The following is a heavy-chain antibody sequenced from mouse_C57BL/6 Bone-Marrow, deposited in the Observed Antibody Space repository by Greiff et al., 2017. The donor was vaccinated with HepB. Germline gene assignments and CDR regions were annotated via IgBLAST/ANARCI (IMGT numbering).Heavy chain of an antibody. D-gene: IGHD2-3*01. V-gene: IGHV2-2*01. CDR3: ARPDGYYGVDY. CDR1: GFSLTSYG. Sequence: QVQLQQPGPGLVQPSQSLSITCTVSGFSLTSYGVHWVRQSPGKGLEWLGVIWSGGSTDYNAAFISRLSISKDNSKSQVFFKMNSLQADDTAIYYCARPDGYYGVDYWGQGTSVTVSS. J-gene: IGHJ4*01. CDR2: IWSGGST.